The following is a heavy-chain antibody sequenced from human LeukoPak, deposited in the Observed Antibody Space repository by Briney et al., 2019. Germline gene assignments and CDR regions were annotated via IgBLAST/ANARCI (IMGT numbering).Heavy chain of an antibody. J-gene: IGHJ5*02. Sequence: GGSLRLSCAASGFTFSSYAMSWVRQAPGKGLEWVSAICGSGGSTYYADSVKGRFTISRDNSKNTLYLQMNSLRAEDTAVYYCAKDQESTIFGVVTSLGPWGQGTLVTVSS. V-gene: IGHV3-23*01. CDR2: ICGSGGST. D-gene: IGHD3-3*01. CDR1: GFTFSSYA. CDR3: AKDQESTIFGVVTSLGP.